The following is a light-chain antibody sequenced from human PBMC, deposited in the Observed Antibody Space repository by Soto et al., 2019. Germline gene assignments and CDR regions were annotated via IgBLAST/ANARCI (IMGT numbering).Light chain of an antibody. J-gene: IGKJ4*01. CDR2: GAS. CDR1: QNIITF. V-gene: IGKV1-39*01. Sequence: DIEMTQSPSSLSASVGDRITISCRASQNIITFLNRYQQKGGKAPKLLIHGASSLQSGVPLRFSGSGSGTDFSLTISSLQPEDFATYYCQQSYDTLLSFGGGTKVEIK. CDR3: QQSYDTLLS.